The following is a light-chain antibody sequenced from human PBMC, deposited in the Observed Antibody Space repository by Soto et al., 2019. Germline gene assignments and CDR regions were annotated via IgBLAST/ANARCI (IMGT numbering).Light chain of an antibody. Sequence: QSALTQPASVSGSPGQSITISCTGTSSDVGSYNLVSWYQQHPGKAPKLMIYEGSKRPSGVSNRFSGSKSDNTASLTISGLQAEDEADYYCCSYAGNTNVVFGTGTKVTVL. CDR3: CSYAGNTNVV. CDR2: EGS. V-gene: IGLV2-23*03. CDR1: SSDVGSYNL. J-gene: IGLJ1*01.